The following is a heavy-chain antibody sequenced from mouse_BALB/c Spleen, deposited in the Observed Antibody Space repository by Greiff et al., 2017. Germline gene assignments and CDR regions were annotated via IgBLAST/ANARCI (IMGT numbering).Heavy chain of an antibody. CDR1: GFNIKDYY. J-gene: IGHJ4*01. D-gene: IGHD1-1*01. CDR3: ASPVVATPHYYAMDY. Sequence: EVQLQQSGAELVRPGALVKLSCKASGFNIKDYYMHWVKQRPEQGLEWIGWIDPENGNTIYDPKFQGKASITADTSSNTAYLQLSSLTSEDTAVYYCASPVVATPHYYAMDYWGQGTSVTVSS. V-gene: IGHV14-1*02. CDR2: IDPENGNT.